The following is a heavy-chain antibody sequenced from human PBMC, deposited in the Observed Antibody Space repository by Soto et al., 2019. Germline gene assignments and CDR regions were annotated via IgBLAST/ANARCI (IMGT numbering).Heavy chain of an antibody. V-gene: IGHV4-39*01. Sequence: PSETLSLTCTVSGGSISSSSYYWGWIRQPPGKGLEWIGSIYYSGSTYYNPSLKSRVTISVDTSKNQFSLKLSSVTAADTAVYYRARLAPGFLEWLLMPRDDAFDIWGQGTMVTVSS. J-gene: IGHJ3*02. CDR2: IYYSGST. CDR3: ARLAPGFLEWLLMPRDDAFDI. CDR1: GGSISSSSYY. D-gene: IGHD3-3*01.